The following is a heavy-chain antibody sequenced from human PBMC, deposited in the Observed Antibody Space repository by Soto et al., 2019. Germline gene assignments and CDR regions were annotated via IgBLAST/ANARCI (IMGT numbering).Heavy chain of an antibody. Sequence: QITLKESGPTLVRPPQTLTLTCTFSGFSLTSGVGVGWIRQPPGKALEWLALIYWDDDKRYSPSLKNRLTIIQHTSTNQVVLTMTNVGPVDTATYFCAHIDPEIVTVGGHGGFDYWGQGTLVTVSS. D-gene: IGHD5-12*01. V-gene: IGHV2-5*02. J-gene: IGHJ4*02. CDR1: GFSLTSGVG. CDR3: AHIDPEIVTVGGHGGFDY. CDR2: IYWDDDK.